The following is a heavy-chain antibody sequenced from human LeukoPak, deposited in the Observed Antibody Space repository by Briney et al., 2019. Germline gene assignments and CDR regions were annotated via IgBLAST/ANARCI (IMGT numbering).Heavy chain of an antibody. V-gene: IGHV1-2*02. D-gene: IGHD6-19*01. Sequence: ASVKVSCKASGYTFTSYGISWVRQAPGQGLEWMGWINPNSGGTNYAQKFQGRVTMTRDTAISTFYMEFNSLRSDDTAVYYCARDNGGSDWYVWFDPWGQGTLVTVSS. J-gene: IGHJ5*02. CDR2: INPNSGGT. CDR3: ARDNGGSDWYVWFDP. CDR1: GYTFTSYG.